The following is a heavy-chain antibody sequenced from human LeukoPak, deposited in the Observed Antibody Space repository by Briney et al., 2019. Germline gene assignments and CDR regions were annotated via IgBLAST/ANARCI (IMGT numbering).Heavy chain of an antibody. V-gene: IGHV1-18*01. D-gene: IGHD5-12*01. Sequence: ASVKVSCKASGYTFTSYGISWVRQAPGQGLEWMGWISAYNGKTNYAQNLQGRVTITTDESTSTAYMELSSLRSEDTAVYYCARGGYEFYYFDYWGQGTLVTVSS. CDR2: ISAYNGKT. CDR3: ARGGYEFYYFDY. CDR1: GYTFTSYG. J-gene: IGHJ4*02.